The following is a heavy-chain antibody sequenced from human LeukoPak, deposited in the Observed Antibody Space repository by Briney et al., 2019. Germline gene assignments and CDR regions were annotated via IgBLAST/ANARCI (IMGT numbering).Heavy chain of an antibody. Sequence: GGSLRLSCAASGFTFSSYGMHWVRQAPGKGLEWVAVIAYDGSNKYYADSVKGRFTISRDNSKNTLYLQMNSLRAEGTAVYYCAKDEAPYCSSTNCYASYFRYWGQGTLVTVSS. J-gene: IGHJ4*02. CDR3: AKDEAPYCSSTNCYASYFRY. D-gene: IGHD2-2*01. V-gene: IGHV3-30*18. CDR1: GFTFSSYG. CDR2: IAYDGSNK.